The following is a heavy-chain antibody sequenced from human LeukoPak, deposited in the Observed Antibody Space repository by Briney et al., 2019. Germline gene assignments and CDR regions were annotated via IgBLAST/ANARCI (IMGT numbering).Heavy chain of an antibody. J-gene: IGHJ6*02. V-gene: IGHV3-11*05. CDR1: GFTFSDSY. Sequence: PGGSLRLSCGASGFTFSDSYMSWIRQAPGKGLEWGSYISSDTIYTIYADSVKGRFTISRDNAKNHLHLQMNSLRTEDSALYYCAKDSLPGGLAVAGSDDGLDVWGQGTTVTVSS. CDR3: AKDSLPGGLAVAGSDDGLDV. D-gene: IGHD6-19*01. CDR2: ISSDTIYT.